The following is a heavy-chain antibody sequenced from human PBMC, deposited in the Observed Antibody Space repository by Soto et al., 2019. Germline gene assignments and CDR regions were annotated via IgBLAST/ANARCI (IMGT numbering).Heavy chain of an antibody. CDR2: TSHDGVT. D-gene: IGHD1-26*01. Sequence: SETLSLTCAVSSGSIDNVYWWSWVRQSPGKGLEWIGETSHDGVTNYNPSLEGRVTISVDTSKNQFSLKLSPVTAADTAVYYCARERVGATDFDYWGQGTLVTVSS. V-gene: IGHV4-4*02. J-gene: IGHJ4*02. CDR3: ARERVGATDFDY. CDR1: SGSIDNVYW.